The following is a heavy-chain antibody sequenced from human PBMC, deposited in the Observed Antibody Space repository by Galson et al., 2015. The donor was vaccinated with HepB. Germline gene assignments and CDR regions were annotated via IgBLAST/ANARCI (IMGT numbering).Heavy chain of an antibody. CDR2: INPNSGGT. CDR3: AREYESRYCSSTSCYVGGY. Sequence: SVKVSCKASGYTFTGYYMHWVRQAPGQGLEWMGWINPNSGGTNYAQKFQGRVTMTRDASISTAYMELSRLGSDDTAVYYCAREYESRYCSSTSCYVGGYWGQGTLVTVSS. D-gene: IGHD2-2*01. V-gene: IGHV1-2*02. CDR1: GYTFTGYY. J-gene: IGHJ4*02.